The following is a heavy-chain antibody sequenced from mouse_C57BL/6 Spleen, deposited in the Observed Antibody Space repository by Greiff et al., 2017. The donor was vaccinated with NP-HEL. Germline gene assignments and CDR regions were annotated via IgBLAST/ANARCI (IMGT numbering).Heavy chain of an antibody. D-gene: IGHD1-1*01. Sequence: QVQLQQPGAELVRPGTSVKLSCKASGYTFTSYWMHWVNQRPGQGLEWIGVIDPSDSYTNYNQKFKGKATLTVDTSSSTAYMQLSSLTSEDSAVYYCARGYYGSSYWAMDYWGQGTSVTVSS. V-gene: IGHV1-59*01. CDR1: GYTFTSYW. J-gene: IGHJ4*01. CDR3: ARGYYGSSYWAMDY. CDR2: IDPSDSYT.